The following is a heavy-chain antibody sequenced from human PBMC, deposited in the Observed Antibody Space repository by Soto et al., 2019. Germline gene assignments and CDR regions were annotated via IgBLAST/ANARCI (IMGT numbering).Heavy chain of an antibody. V-gene: IGHV3-30*18. CDR2: ISYDGSNK. D-gene: IGHD3-10*01. J-gene: IGHJ6*02. Sequence: QVQLVESGGGVVQPGRSLRLSCAASGFTFSSYGMHWVRQAPGKGLEWVAVISYDGSNKYYADSVKGRFTISRDNSKNTLYLQMNSLRAEDTAVYCCAKDLSRFLVRGIDGMDVWGQGTTVTVSS. CDR3: AKDLSRFLVRGIDGMDV. CDR1: GFTFSSYG.